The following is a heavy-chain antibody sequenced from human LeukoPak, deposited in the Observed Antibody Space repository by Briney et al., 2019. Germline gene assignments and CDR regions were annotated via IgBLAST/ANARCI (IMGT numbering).Heavy chain of an antibody. J-gene: IGHJ6*03. Sequence: PSETLSLTCTVSGGSISSYYWSWIRQPPGKGLEWIGYIYYSGSTNYNPSLKSRVTISVDTSKNQFSLKLSSVTAADTAVYYCARVGDFWSGYYYYMDVWGKGTTVTVSS. V-gene: IGHV4-59*01. CDR2: IYYSGST. CDR1: GGSISSYY. CDR3: ARVGDFWSGYYYYMDV. D-gene: IGHD3-3*01.